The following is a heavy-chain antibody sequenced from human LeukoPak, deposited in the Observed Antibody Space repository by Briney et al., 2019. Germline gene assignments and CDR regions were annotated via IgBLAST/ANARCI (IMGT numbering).Heavy chain of an antibody. CDR1: GPMFNWFW. D-gene: IGHD6-19*01. J-gene: IGHJ4*02. V-gene: IGHV3-23*01. Sequence: GGSLRLSCAASGPMFNWFWMSWVRQAPGKGLEWVSAISGSGGSTYYADSVKGRFTISRDNSKNTLYLQMNSLRAEDTAVYYCANGYSSLDYWGQGTLVTVSS. CDR2: ISGSGGST. CDR3: ANGYSSLDY.